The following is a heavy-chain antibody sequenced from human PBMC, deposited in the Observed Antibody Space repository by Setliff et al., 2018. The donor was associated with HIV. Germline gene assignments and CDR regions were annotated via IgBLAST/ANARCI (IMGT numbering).Heavy chain of an antibody. D-gene: IGHD2-15*01. V-gene: IGHV1-18*01. Sequence: GASVKVSCKASGYTFTSYGISWVRQAPGQGLEWMGWISAYNGNTNYAQKLQGRVTMTTDTSTSTAYMELRSLRSDDTAVYYCARDPRRPQGWAVVVAATQNYYYYYGMDVWGQGTTVTVS. CDR2: ISAYNGNT. CDR1: GYTFTSYG. CDR3: ARDPRRPQGWAVVVAATQNYYYYYGMDV. J-gene: IGHJ6*02.